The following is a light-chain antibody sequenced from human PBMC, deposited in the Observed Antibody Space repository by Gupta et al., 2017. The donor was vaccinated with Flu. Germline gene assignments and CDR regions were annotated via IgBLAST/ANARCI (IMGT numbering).Light chain of an antibody. CDR1: QSVSSN. CDR3: QQNNNWPPLT. CDR2: GAS. Sequence: ATLSASPGERATLACRARQSVSSNLAWYQQKPGQSPRLLIYGASTRATGIPARFSGSGCGTEVTLTISSLQSEDFAVYYCQQNNNWPPLTFGGGTKVEIK. J-gene: IGKJ4*01. V-gene: IGKV3-15*01.